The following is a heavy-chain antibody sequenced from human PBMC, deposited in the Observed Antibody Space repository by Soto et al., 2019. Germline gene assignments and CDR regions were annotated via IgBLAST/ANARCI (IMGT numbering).Heavy chain of an antibody. V-gene: IGHV1-18*01. J-gene: IGHJ4*02. CDR1: GYTFTNYG. CDR2: IGGYKGNT. D-gene: IGHD5-18*01. Sequence: QVQLVQSGAEVRAPGASVKVSCKASGYTFTNYGVSWVRQAPGQGLEWMGWIGGYKGNTNYAQKLQGRVTLTPDTSTSTAYMELRSLRSDDTAVYYVAPHTSDTGMPSGYWGQGTLVTVSS. CDR3: APHTSDTGMPSGY.